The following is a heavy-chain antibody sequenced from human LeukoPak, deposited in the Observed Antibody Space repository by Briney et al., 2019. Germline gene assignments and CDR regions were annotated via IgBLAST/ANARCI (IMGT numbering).Heavy chain of an antibody. Sequence: GGSLRLSCAASGFTFSSYEMNWVRQAPGKGLEWVSYISSSSSTIYSADSVKGRFTISRDNAKNSLYLQMNSLSAEDTAVYYCARALLWFGREDDCWGQGTLVTVSS. J-gene: IGHJ4*02. CDR1: GFTFSSYE. D-gene: IGHD3-10*01. CDR2: ISSSSSTI. CDR3: ARALLWFGREDDC. V-gene: IGHV3-48*03.